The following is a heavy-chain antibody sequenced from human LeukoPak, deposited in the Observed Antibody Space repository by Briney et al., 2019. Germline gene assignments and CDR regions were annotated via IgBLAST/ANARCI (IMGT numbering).Heavy chain of an antibody. Sequence: GESLKISCKGSGYSFTTYWIGWVRQLPGKGLEWMGIIYPGDSDTRYSPSFQGQVTISADKSISTAYLQWSSLKASDTAMYFCARATWQLDSPYYFDQWGQGTLVTVSS. CDR3: ARATWQLDSPYYFDQ. V-gene: IGHV5-51*01. CDR1: GYSFTTYW. D-gene: IGHD1-1*01. CDR2: IYPGDSDT. J-gene: IGHJ4*02.